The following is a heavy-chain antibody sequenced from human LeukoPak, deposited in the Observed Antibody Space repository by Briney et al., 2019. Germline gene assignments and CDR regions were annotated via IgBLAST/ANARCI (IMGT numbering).Heavy chain of an antibody. J-gene: IGHJ6*02. Sequence: GGSLRLSCAASGFTFSSYAMHWVRQAPGKGLEWVAVISYDGSNKYYADSVKGRFTISRDNSKNTLYLQMNSLRAEDTAVYYCARDIAPGGSSGYYYYYYGMDVWGQGTTVTVSS. V-gene: IGHV3-30*04. CDR3: ARDIAPGGSSGYYYYYYGMDV. CDR1: GFTFSSYA. CDR2: ISYDGSNK. D-gene: IGHD3-22*01.